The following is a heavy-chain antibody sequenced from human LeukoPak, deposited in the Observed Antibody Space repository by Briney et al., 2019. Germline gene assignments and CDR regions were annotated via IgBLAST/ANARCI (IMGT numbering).Heavy chain of an antibody. CDR1: GFXFSNYA. D-gene: IGHD6-19*01. CDR3: AKDSYYSGGWFYY. CDR2: ISARGGT. V-gene: IGHV3-23*01. J-gene: IGHJ4*02. Sequence: PGGSLRLSCTASGFXFSNYAMSWVRQAPGKGLEWVSTISARGGTYYAKSVKGRFPISRDNSKNTLYLQMNSLRAEDTAVYFCAKDSYYSGGWFYYWGQGTLVTVSS.